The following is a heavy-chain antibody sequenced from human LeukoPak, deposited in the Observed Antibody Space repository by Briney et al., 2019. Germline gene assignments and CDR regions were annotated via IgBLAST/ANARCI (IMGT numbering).Heavy chain of an antibody. J-gene: IGHJ4*02. Sequence: GASVKVSCKASGYTFINYDISWVRQAPGQGLEWMGWISAYKGKTDYSQNLQGRVTMTTDTSTRTAYMELRSLRSDDTAVYYCARGRGGGSFDSWGQGTLVIVSS. D-gene: IGHD3-16*01. CDR2: ISAYKGKT. CDR3: ARGRGGGSFDS. V-gene: IGHV1-18*01. CDR1: GYTFINYD.